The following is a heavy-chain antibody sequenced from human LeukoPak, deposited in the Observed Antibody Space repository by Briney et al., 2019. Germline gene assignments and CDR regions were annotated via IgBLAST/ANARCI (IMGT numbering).Heavy chain of an antibody. Sequence: GGSLRLSCAASGFTFDTYSMNWVRQAPGKGLEWVSYISSSSSTIYYADSVKGRFTISRDNAKNSLYLQMDSLRAEDTAVYYCARRTPGYCTGGSCYGFQHWGQGTLVTVSS. D-gene: IGHD2-15*01. V-gene: IGHV3-48*04. J-gene: IGHJ1*01. CDR3: ARRTPGYCTGGSCYGFQH. CDR1: GFTFDTYS. CDR2: ISSSSSTI.